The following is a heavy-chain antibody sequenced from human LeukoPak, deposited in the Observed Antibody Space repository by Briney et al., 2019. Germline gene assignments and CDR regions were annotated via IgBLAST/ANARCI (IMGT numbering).Heavy chain of an antibody. V-gene: IGHV3-9*01. J-gene: IGHJ5*02. CDR1: GFTFDDYA. CDR2: ISWNSGSI. D-gene: IGHD3-22*01. Sequence: GRSLRLSCAASGFTFDDYAMHWVRQAPGKGLEWVSGISWNSGSIGYADSVKGRFTISRDNAKNSLYLQMNSLRAEDTALYYCAKGGSTDYYDSSGYPWFDPWGQGTLVTVSS. CDR3: AKGGSTDYYDSSGYPWFDP.